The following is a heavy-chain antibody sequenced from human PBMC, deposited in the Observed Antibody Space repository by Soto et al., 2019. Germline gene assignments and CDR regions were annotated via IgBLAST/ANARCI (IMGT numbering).Heavy chain of an antibody. CDR1: GYTLTELS. CDR2: FDPEDGET. J-gene: IGHJ3*02. Sequence: QVQLVQSGAEVKKPGASVKVSCKVSGYTLTELSMHWVRQAPGKGLEWMGGFDPEDGETIYAQKFQGRVTMTEDTSTDTAYMELSSLRSEDTAVYYCATIKNYYDSSGYVGSAFDIWGQGTMVTVSS. D-gene: IGHD3-22*01. V-gene: IGHV1-24*01. CDR3: ATIKNYYDSSGYVGSAFDI.